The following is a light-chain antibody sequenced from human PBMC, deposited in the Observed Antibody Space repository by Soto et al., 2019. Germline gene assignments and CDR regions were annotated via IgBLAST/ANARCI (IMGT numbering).Light chain of an antibody. Sequence: EIVLTQSPATLSVSPGERATLSCRASQSVSSYLAWYQQKPGQAPRLLIYDASNRATGIPARFSGSGSGTDFTLTISNLEPDAFAVYYCQQRSNWPLTFGGGTKVEIK. CDR2: DAS. V-gene: IGKV3-11*01. CDR3: QQRSNWPLT. CDR1: QSVSSY. J-gene: IGKJ4*01.